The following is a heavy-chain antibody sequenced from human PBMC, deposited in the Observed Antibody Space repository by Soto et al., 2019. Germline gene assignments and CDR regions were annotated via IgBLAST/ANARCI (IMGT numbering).Heavy chain of an antibody. CDR3: LRDAFDI. CDR2: INAGNGNT. Sequence: SVKLSCKAPGYTLTIHCISWVRQAPGQRLEWMGWINAGNGNTKYSQKFQGRVTITRDTSASTAYMELSSLRSEDTAVYYCLRDAFDIWGQGTMVTVSS. J-gene: IGHJ3*02. V-gene: IGHV1-3*01. CDR1: GYTLTIHC.